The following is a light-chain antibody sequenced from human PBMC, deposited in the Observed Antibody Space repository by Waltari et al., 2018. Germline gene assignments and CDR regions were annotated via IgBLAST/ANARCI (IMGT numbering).Light chain of an antibody. J-gene: IGLJ3*02. CDR3: QSYDTSLTVV. CDR2: GST. V-gene: IGLV1-40*01. Sequence: QSVLTQPPSASGAPGQRVTISCTGSGSNIGAGYDVHWYHQVPRTAPKLLIYGSTSRPLGVPDRFCGSTSGTSASLTITGLQAEDEGDYYCQSYDTSLTVVFGGGTKLTVL. CDR1: GSNIGAGYD.